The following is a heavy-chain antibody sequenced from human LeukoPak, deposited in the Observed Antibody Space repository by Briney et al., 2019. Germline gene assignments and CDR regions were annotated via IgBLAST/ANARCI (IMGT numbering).Heavy chain of an antibody. V-gene: IGHV4-34*01. J-gene: IGHJ5*02. CDR2: IYYSGST. D-gene: IGHD3-9*01. CDR3: AGLSEYYDILTGYRNWFDP. Sequence: SETLSLTCAVYGGSFSGYYWGWIRQPPGKGLEWIGSIYYSGSTYYNPSLKSRVTISVDTSKNQFSLKLSSVTAADTAVYYCAGLSEYYDILTGYRNWFDPWGQGTLVTVSS. CDR1: GGSFSGYY.